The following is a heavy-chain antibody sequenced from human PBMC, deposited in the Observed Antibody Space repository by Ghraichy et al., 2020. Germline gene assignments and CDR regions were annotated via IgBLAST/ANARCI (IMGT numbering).Heavy chain of an antibody. CDR2: IYTSGST. J-gene: IGHJ4*02. CDR3: ARGRDERWLQNFDY. CDR1: GGSISSYY. D-gene: IGHD5-24*01. Sequence: SQTLSLTCTVSGGSISSYYWSWIRQPAGKGLEWIGRIYTSGSTNYNPSLKSRVTMSVDTSKNQFSLKLSSVTAADTAVYYCARGRDERWLQNFDYWGQGTLVTVSS. V-gene: IGHV4-4*07.